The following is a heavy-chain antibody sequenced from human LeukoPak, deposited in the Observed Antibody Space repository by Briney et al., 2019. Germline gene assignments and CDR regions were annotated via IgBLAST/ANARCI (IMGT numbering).Heavy chain of an antibody. D-gene: IGHD2-2*01. J-gene: IGHJ3*02. CDR2: TRNKANSYTT. V-gene: IGHV3-72*01. CDR3: ARVRYCSSTTCRGAFDI. CDR1: GFTFSDHY. Sequence: PGGSLRLSCAASGFTFSDHYMDWVRQAPGKGLGWVGRTRNKANSYTTEYAASVIGRFTISRADSENSLYLQMNSLKTEDTAVYYCARVRYCSSTTCRGAFDIWGQGTMVTVSS.